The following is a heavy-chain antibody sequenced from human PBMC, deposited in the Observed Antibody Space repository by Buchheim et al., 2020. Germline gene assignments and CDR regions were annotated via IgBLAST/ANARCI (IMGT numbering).Heavy chain of an antibody. CDR2: INSDGAIT. CDR3: ARGGSYYYDSSSYHNYFDY. CDR1: GFTFSNYW. Sequence: EVQLVESGGGLVQPGGSLRLSCAASGFTFSNYWMHWVRQPPGKGLVWVSRINSDGAITNYADSVKGRFTISRDNAKNTLYLQMNSLRAEDTAVYYCARGGSYYYDSSSYHNYFDYWGQGTL. J-gene: IGHJ4*02. D-gene: IGHD3-22*01. V-gene: IGHV3-74*01.